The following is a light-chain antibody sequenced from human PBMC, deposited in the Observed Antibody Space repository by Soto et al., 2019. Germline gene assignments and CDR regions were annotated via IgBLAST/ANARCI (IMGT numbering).Light chain of an antibody. CDR1: QRISTY. J-gene: IGKJ1*01. V-gene: IGKV1-39*01. CDR2: AAS. CDR3: QQSDNTPRT. Sequence: DIQMTQSPSSLSASVGDRVTITCRASQRISTYLNWYQQRPGKAPELLIYAASSLQSGVPSRFSGSGSGTDFTLTISSRQPEHLATYYCQQSDNTPRTFGQGTKVEIK.